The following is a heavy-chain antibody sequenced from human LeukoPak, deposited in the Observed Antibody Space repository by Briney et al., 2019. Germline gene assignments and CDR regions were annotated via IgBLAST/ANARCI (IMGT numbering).Heavy chain of an antibody. V-gene: IGHV3-23*01. CDR3: AKAKFYNLATFDY. D-gene: IGHD5-24*01. J-gene: IGHJ4*02. CDR1: GFTFSSYA. Sequence: GGSLRLSCAASGFTFSSYAMSWVRQAPGKGLEWVSMIVRSGAGTSNADSVKGRFTISRDNSKNTLYLQMNSLRAEDTAVYYCAKAKFYNLATFDYWGQGALVTVSS. CDR2: IVRSGAGT.